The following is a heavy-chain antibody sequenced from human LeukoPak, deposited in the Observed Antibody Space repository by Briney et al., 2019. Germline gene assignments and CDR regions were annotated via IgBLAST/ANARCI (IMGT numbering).Heavy chain of an antibody. D-gene: IGHD3-22*01. Sequence: KPSETLSLTCTVSGGSISSYYWSWIRQPPGKGLEWIGYIYYSGSTNYNPSLKSRVTISVDTSKNQFSLKLSSVTAADTAVYYCARGRDDSSGYKYYYYYMDVWGKGTTVTVSS. V-gene: IGHV4-59*01. CDR1: GGSISSYY. CDR2: IYYSGST. J-gene: IGHJ6*03. CDR3: ARGRDDSSGYKYYYYYMDV.